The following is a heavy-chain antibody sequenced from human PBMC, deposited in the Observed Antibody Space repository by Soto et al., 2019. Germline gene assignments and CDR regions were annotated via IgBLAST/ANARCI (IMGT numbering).Heavy chain of an antibody. CDR3: MRMRLVGTNSLTNACFDP. CDR2: IYPGDSDT. V-gene: IGHV5-51*01. D-gene: IGHD1-26*01. Sequence: GEYLKISCMGSGYTLTSHWIGWVRQMPGKGLEWMGIIYPGDSDTRYSPSLQGQVTISAGKSIKTAYLQWNSLKTSDTAMYYWMRMRLVGTNSLTNACFDPWGPGTLFTDSS. J-gene: IGHJ5*02. CDR1: GYTLTSHW.